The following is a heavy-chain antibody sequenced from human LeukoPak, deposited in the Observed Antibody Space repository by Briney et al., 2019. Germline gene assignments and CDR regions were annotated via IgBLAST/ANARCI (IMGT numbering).Heavy chain of an antibody. CDR2: IANGRT. CDR1: GDAISTYY. CDR3: ARDKAHSYGYYFDP. J-gene: IGHJ4*02. Sequence: SEILSLTCTVSGDAISTYYWNWIRQTPGKGLEWVGHIANGRTGYNPSLKSRAIISVDTSKNQISLRLTSVTAADTAVYHCARDKAHSYGYYFDPWGPGTQVLVSS. D-gene: IGHD3-10*01. V-gene: IGHV4-4*08.